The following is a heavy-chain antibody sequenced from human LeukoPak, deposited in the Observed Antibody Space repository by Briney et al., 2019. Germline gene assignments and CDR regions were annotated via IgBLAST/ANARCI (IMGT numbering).Heavy chain of an antibody. CDR3: ARGYNWFDP. J-gene: IGHJ5*02. V-gene: IGHV4-4*07. CDR2: NYTSGST. Sequence: PSETLSLTCTVSGASIKSDYWSWIRQPAGKGLEWIGRNYTSGSTNYNPSLKGRVTTSVDTSKNQFSLKLSSVTAADTAVYYCARGYNWFDPRGQGTLVTVSS. CDR1: GASIKSDY.